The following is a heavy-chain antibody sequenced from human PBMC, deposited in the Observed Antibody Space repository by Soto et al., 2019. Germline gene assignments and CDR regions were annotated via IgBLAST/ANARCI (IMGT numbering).Heavy chain of an antibody. Sequence: GASVKVSCKASGFTFTSSAVQWVRQARGQRLEWIGWIVVGSGNTNYAQKFQERVTITRDMSTSTAYMELSSLRSEDTAVYYCAAGGAAAGYYYYHGMDVWGQGTTVTVSS. J-gene: IGHJ6*02. D-gene: IGHD6-13*01. CDR3: AAGGAAAGYYYYHGMDV. CDR1: GFTFTSSA. V-gene: IGHV1-58*01. CDR2: IVVGSGNT.